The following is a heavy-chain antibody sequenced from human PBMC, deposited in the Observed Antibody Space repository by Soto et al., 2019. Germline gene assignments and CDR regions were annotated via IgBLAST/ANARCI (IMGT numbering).Heavy chain of an antibody. CDR1: GGTFSSYT. Sequence: GASVKVSCKASGGTFSSYTISWVRQAPGQGLEWMGRIIPILGIANYAQKFQGRVTITADKSTSTAYMELSSLRSEDTAVYYCARDGSYDILTGSPFDYWGQGTLVTVSS. V-gene: IGHV1-69*04. CDR3: ARDGSYDILTGSPFDY. CDR2: IIPILGIA. J-gene: IGHJ4*02. D-gene: IGHD3-9*01.